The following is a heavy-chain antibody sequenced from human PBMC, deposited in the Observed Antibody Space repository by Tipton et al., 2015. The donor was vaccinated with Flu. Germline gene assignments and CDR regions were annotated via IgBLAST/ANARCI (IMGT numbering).Heavy chain of an antibody. CDR3: ARGGYYDILTGYYMNGMDV. Sequence: LRLSCTVSGGSISSYYWSWIRQPPGKGLEWIGYIYYSGSTNYNPSLKSRVTISVDTSKNQFSLKPSSVTAADTAVYYCARGGYYDILTGYYMNGMDVWGQGTTVTVSS. J-gene: IGHJ6*02. CDR1: GGSISSYY. D-gene: IGHD3-9*01. V-gene: IGHV4-59*01. CDR2: IYYSGST.